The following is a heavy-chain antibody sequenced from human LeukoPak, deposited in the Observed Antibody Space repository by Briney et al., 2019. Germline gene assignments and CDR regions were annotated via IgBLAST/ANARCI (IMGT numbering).Heavy chain of an antibody. CDR3: AKASLSGYDSNIDY. V-gene: IGHV3-9*01. CDR1: GFTFDDYA. J-gene: IGHJ4*02. D-gene: IGHD5-12*01. Sequence: RSLRLSCAASGFTFDDYAMHWVRQAPGKGLEWVSGISWNSGSIGYADSVKGRFTISRDNAKNSLYLQMNSLRAEDTALYYCAKASLSGYDSNIDYWGQGTLVTVSS. CDR2: ISWNSGSI.